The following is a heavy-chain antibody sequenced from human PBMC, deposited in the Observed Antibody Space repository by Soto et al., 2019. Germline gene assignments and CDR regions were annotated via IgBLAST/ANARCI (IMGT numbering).Heavy chain of an antibody. D-gene: IGHD5-18*01. J-gene: IGHJ4*02. Sequence: EVQLLESGGGLVQPGGSLRLSCAASGFTFSSYAMSWVRQAPGKGLEWVSAISGSGGSTYYADSVKGRFTISRDNSKTTLYLQMNSLRAEDTAVYYCAKDFRGYSYGPPLDYWGQGTLVTVSS. CDR1: GFTFSSYA. CDR2: ISGSGGST. V-gene: IGHV3-23*01. CDR3: AKDFRGYSYGPPLDY.